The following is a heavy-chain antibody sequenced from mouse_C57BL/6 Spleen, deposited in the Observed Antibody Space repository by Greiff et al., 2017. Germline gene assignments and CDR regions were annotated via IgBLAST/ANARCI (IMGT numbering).Heavy chain of an antibody. Sequence: QVQLKQSGAELMKPGASVKLSCKATGYTFTGYWIEWVKQRPGHGLEWIGEILPGSGSTNYNEKFKGKATFTADTSSNTAYMQLSSLTTEDSAIYFCALYDGYYLYAMDYWGQGTSVTVSS. CDR3: ALYDGYYLYAMDY. J-gene: IGHJ4*01. D-gene: IGHD2-3*01. CDR2: ILPGSGST. V-gene: IGHV1-9*01. CDR1: GYTFTGYW.